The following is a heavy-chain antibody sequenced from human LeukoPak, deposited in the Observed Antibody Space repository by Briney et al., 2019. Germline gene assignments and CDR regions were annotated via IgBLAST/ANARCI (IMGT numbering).Heavy chain of an antibody. Sequence: GGALRHSCAASGFTFSSYPMTWVPQAPAKGLERVSAISGNGGSTYYADSVKRRFTISRDNSNNTLYLQTNSPKAEGTAGYYCAKGEWPSVTWYFVLWGRATLVTVSS. CDR3: AKGEWPSVTWYFVL. CDR2: ISGNGGST. D-gene: IGHD3-3*01. J-gene: IGHJ2*01. CDR1: GFTFSSYP. V-gene: IGHV3-23*01.